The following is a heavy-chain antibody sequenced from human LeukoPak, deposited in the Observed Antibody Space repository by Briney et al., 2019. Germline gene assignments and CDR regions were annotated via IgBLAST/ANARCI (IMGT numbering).Heavy chain of an antibody. Sequence: GGSLRLSCAASGFTFSSYAMTWIRQAPGKGLEWVAAVTGSGYSTYYADSVKGRFTISRDNSKNTLYLQMNSLRAEDTAVYYCAKGRGGSTGYFEYWGQGTLVTVSS. D-gene: IGHD2-2*01. CDR2: VTGSGYST. J-gene: IGHJ4*02. V-gene: IGHV3-23*01. CDR1: GFTFSSYA. CDR3: AKGRGGSTGYFEY.